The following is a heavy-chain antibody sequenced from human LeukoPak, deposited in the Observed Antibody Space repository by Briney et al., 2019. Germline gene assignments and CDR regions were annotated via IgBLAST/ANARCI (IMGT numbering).Heavy chain of an antibody. V-gene: IGHV3-21*01. CDR3: ARCAQLSAHYDY. D-gene: IGHD3-16*02. J-gene: IGHJ4*02. Sequence: GGSLRLSCAASGFTFSSYSMNWVRQAPGKGLEWVSSISSSSSYIYYADSAKGRFTISRDNAKNSLYLQMNSLRAEDTAVYYCARCAQLSAHYDYWGQGTLVTVSS. CDR1: GFTFSSYS. CDR2: ISSSSSYI.